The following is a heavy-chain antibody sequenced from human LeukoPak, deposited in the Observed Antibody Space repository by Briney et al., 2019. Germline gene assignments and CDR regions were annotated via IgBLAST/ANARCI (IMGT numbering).Heavy chain of an antibody. J-gene: IGHJ3*02. D-gene: IGHD6-25*01. CDR2: FDPRGVGT. CDR1: GYTFTSYG. V-gene: IGHV1-46*01. CDR3: ARPARSDTSGAFAI. Sequence: GASVKVSCKASGYTFTSYGISWVRQAPGQGLEWMGIFDPRGVGTSYAQKFLGRVTMTRDTSTSTVYMDLNRLTSDDTAVYYCARPARSDTSGAFAIWGQGTLVTVSS.